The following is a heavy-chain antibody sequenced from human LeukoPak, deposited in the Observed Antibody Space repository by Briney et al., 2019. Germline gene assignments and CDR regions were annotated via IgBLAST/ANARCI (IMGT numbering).Heavy chain of an antibody. CDR2: MNPNSGNT. D-gene: IGHD3-10*01. V-gene: IGHV1-8*01. J-gene: IGHJ5*02. CDR3: ARDRTMVRGVIIRSVWFDP. CDR1: GYTFTSYD. Sequence: ASLKVSCKASGYTFTSYDINWVRQATGQGLEWMGWMNPNSGNTGYAQKFQGRVTMTRNTSISTAYMELSSLRSEDTAVYYCARDRTMVRGVIIRSVWFDPWGQGTLVTVSS.